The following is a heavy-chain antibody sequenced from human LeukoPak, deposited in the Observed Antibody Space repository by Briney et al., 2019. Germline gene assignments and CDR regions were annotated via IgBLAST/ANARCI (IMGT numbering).Heavy chain of an antibody. CDR2: IYYSGST. V-gene: IGHV4-59*01. J-gene: IGHJ3*02. Sequence: PSETLSLTCTVSGGSIRSYYWSWIRQPPGKGLEWIGYIYYSGSTNYNPSLKGRVTISVDTSKNQFSLKLSSVTAADTAVYYCARGKTGTTSAFDIWVQGTMVTVSS. CDR3: ARGKTGTTSAFDI. D-gene: IGHD1-1*01. CDR1: GGSIRSYY.